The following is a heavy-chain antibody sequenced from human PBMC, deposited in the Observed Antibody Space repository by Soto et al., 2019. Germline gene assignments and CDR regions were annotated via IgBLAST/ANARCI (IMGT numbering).Heavy chain of an antibody. V-gene: IGHV3-23*01. D-gene: IGHD6-19*01. CDR2: ISGSGGST. J-gene: IGHJ4*02. CDR1: GFTFSTYA. Sequence: GGSLRLSCAASGFTFSTYAMSWVRQAPGKGLEWVSGISGSGGSTYYADSVKGRFTISRDNSDNTLYLQMSSLRAEDTAVYYCAKDRKSGSGWYWDYWGQGTLVTVSS. CDR3: AKDRKSGSGWYWDY.